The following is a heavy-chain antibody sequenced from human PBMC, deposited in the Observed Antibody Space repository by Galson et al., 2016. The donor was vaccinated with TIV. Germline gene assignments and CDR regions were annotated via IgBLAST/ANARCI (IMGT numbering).Heavy chain of an antibody. Sequence: CAISGDSVSSDSAAWNWIRQSPSRGLEWLGRTYYRSTWYNDYEVAVKSRITITPDTSKNQFSLHMTSVTPEDTAVYSCASATPSVFGVVMTLDYWGQGTLVTVSS. V-gene: IGHV6-1*01. CDR1: GDSVSSDSAA. CDR3: ASATPSVFGVVMTLDY. D-gene: IGHD3-3*01. J-gene: IGHJ4*02. CDR2: TYYRSTWYN.